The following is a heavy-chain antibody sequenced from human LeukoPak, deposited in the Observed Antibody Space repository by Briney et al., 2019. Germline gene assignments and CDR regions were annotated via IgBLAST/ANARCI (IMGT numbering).Heavy chain of an antibody. D-gene: IGHD3-3*01. Sequence: SVKVCCKASGGTFSSYAISWVRQAPGQGLEWMGGIIPIFGTANYAQKFQGRVTITADESTSTAYMELSSLRSEDTAVYYCARDSMYYDFWSGPYWGQGTLVTVSS. CDR1: GGTFSSYA. CDR2: IIPIFGTA. V-gene: IGHV1-69*13. CDR3: ARDSMYYDFWSGPY. J-gene: IGHJ4*02.